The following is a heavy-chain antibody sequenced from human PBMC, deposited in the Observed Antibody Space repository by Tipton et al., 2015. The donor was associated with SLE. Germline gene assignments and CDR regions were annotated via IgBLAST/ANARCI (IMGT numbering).Heavy chain of an antibody. V-gene: IGHV3-74*01. CDR3: ARDFSGPKDY. CDR1: GFTLNNDW. J-gene: IGHJ4*02. D-gene: IGHD3-10*01. CDR2: IKPDGRTI. Sequence: SLRLSCAASGFTLNNDWMHWVRQAPGKGLVWVSRIKPDGRTINYADVVKGRFTISRDSAENTVYLQMNSLRAEDTAVYYCARDFSGPKDYGRQGPLVPVPS.